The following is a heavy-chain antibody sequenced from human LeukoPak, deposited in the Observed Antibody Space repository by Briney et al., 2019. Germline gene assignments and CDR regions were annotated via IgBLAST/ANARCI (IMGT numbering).Heavy chain of an antibody. J-gene: IGHJ4*02. D-gene: IGHD6-13*01. Sequence: GGSLRLSCAASGFTFSDYDMHWVRQATGKGLEWVSAIGTAGDTYYTGSVKGRFTISRDNAKNTLYLQMNSLRAEDTAVYYCATESYRSTWYGVENWGQGVLVTVSS. CDR1: GFTFSDYD. CDR3: ATESYRSTWYGVEN. CDR2: IGTAGDT. V-gene: IGHV3-13*01.